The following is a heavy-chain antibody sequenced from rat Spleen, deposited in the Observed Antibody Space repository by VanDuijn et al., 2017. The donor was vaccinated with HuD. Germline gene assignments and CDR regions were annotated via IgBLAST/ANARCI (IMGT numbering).Heavy chain of an antibody. CDR1: GFTFSDYA. CDR3: ARPSTETYCFDY. D-gene: IGHD1-11*01. J-gene: IGHJ2*01. V-gene: IGHV5-17*01. CDR2: IFYDGSST. Sequence: EVQLVESGGGLVQPGNSLKLSCAASGFTFSDYAMAWVRQSPKKGLEWVATIFYDGSSTYYRDSVKGRFTISRDNGKTTLYLQVNSLKSEDTATYYCARPSTETYCFDYWGQGVMVTVSS.